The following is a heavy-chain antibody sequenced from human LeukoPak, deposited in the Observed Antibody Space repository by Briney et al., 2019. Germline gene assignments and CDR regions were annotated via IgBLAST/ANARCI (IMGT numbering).Heavy chain of an antibody. V-gene: IGHV5-51*01. J-gene: IGHJ6*03. D-gene: IGHD6-6*01. CDR3: ARQQLVHYYYMDV. CDR1: GYSFTSYW. CDR2: IYPGDSDT. Sequence: GESLKISCKGSGYSFTSYWIGWVRQMPGKGLEWMGIIYPGDSDTRYSPSFQGQVTISADKSISTAYLQWSSLKASDTAMYYCARQQLVHYYYMDVWGKGTTVTVSS.